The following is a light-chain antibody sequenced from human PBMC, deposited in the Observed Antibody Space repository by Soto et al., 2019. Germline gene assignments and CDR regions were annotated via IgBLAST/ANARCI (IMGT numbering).Light chain of an antibody. J-gene: IGKJ1*01. CDR1: QSVSSGY. V-gene: IGKV3-20*01. CDR2: GVS. CDR3: QQYGSSPLT. Sequence: DIGLTQSPGTVSLSPGERATLSCRASQSVSSGYLAWYQQKPGQAPRLLIYGVSSRATGIPDRFSGSGSGTDFTLTISRLEPEDFAVYYCQQYGSSPLTFGQGTKVEIK.